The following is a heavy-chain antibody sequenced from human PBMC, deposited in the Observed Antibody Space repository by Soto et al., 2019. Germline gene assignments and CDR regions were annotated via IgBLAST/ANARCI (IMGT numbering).Heavy chain of an antibody. Sequence: SETLSLTCTVSGGSISSSSYYWGWIRQPPGKGLEWIGSIYYSGSTYYNPSLKSRVTISVDTSKNQFSLKLSSVTAADTAVYYCARVKYYYGSGRPLNWFDPWGQGTLVTVSS. V-gene: IGHV4-39*07. D-gene: IGHD3-10*01. CDR3: ARVKYYYGSGRPLNWFDP. J-gene: IGHJ5*02. CDR1: GGSISSSSYY. CDR2: IYYSGST.